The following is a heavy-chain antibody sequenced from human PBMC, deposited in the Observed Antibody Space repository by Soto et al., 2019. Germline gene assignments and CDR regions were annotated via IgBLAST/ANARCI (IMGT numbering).Heavy chain of an antibody. J-gene: IGHJ4*02. D-gene: IGHD4-17*01. CDR2: ISSSSSSI. V-gene: IGHV3-21*01. CDR3: ARERGGYGGNFDY. CDR1: GFTFSSYS. Sequence: EVQLVESGGGLVKPGGSLRLSCAASGFTFSSYSMNWVRQAPGKGLEWVSSISSSSSSIYYVDSVKGRFTISRDNAKNSLYLQMNSLRAGDRAVYYGARERGGYGGNFDYWGQGILVTVSS.